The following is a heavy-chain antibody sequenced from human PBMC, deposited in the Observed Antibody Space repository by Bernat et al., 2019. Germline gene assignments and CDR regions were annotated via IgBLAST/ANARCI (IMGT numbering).Heavy chain of an antibody. CDR1: GFTFSSYS. Sequence: EVQLVESGGGLVQPGGSLRLSCAASGFTFSSYSMNWVRQAPGKGLEWVSYISSSSSTISYADSVKGRFTISRDNAKNSLYLQMNSLRDEDTAVYYCARDLNYGDSYYYGMDVWGQGTTVTVSS. CDR3: ARDLNYGDSYYYGMDV. CDR2: ISSSSSTI. J-gene: IGHJ6*02. D-gene: IGHD4-17*01. V-gene: IGHV3-48*02.